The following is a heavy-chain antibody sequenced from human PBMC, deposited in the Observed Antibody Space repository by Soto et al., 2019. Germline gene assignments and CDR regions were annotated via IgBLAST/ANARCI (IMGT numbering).Heavy chain of an antibody. CDR2: INHSGTT. V-gene: IGHV4-34*01. Sequence: QVQLQQWGAGLLKPSETLSLTCAVYGGSFSGYYWSWIRQPPGKGLEWIGEINHSGTTNYNQSLKSRVTIAVGTAKNQFPLKVSSVTGADTAVYYCARVGVRDGDYGVSRFDPWGQGTLVTVSS. D-gene: IGHD4-17*01. J-gene: IGHJ5*02. CDR1: GGSFSGYY. CDR3: ARVGVRDGDYGVSRFDP.